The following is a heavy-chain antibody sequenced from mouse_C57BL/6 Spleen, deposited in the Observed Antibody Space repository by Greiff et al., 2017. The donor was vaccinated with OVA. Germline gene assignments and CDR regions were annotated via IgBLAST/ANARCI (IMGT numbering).Heavy chain of an antibody. Sequence: QVQLKESGAELVRPGTSVKVSCKASGYAFTNYLIEWVKQRPGQGLEWIGVINPGSGGTNYNEKFKGKATLTADKSSSTAYMQLSSLTSEDSAVYFCARENDYDGDYYAMDYWGQGTSVTVSS. J-gene: IGHJ4*01. V-gene: IGHV1-54*01. CDR2: INPGSGGT. D-gene: IGHD2-4*01. CDR1: GYAFTNYL. CDR3: ARENDYDGDYYAMDY.